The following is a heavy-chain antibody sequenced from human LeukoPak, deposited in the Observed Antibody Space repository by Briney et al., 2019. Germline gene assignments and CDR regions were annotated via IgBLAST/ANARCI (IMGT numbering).Heavy chain of an antibody. V-gene: IGHV3-21*01. CDR3: ARDPESSSFDL. D-gene: IGHD6-13*01. CDR1: GFTFSSYS. Sequence: PGGSLRLSCAASGFTFSSYSMNWVRQAPGKGLEWGSSISSSSSYIYYADSVKGRCTTSRDNAKKSLYLEINSLRADDTAVYYCARDPESSSFDLWGRGALVTVSS. J-gene: IGHJ4*02. CDR2: ISSSSSYI.